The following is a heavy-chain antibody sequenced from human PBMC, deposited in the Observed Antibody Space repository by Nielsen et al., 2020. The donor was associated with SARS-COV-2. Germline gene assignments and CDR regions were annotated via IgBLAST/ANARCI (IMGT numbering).Heavy chain of an antibody. D-gene: IGHD5-12*01. Sequence: SETLSLTCTVSGASISSGGYFWSWIRQHPGKGLEWIGYIYFTGRTSYNPSLKSRVAMSVDTSKNQFSLDLKSVTAADTAVYYCAREASGYDHYKHGMDVWGLGATVTVSS. CDR2: IYFTGRT. J-gene: IGHJ6*02. CDR3: AREASGYDHYKHGMDV. V-gene: IGHV4-31*03. CDR1: GASISSGGYF.